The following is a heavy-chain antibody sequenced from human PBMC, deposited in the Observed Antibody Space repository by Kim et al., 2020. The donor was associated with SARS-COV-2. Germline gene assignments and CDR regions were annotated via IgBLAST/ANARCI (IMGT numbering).Heavy chain of an antibody. D-gene: IGHD3-3*01. Sequence: STNYNPSLKSRVTISVDTSKNQFSLKLSSVTAADTAVYYCARQLFGVVTLWGQGTLVTVSS. V-gene: IGHV4-59*08. CDR3: ARQLFGVVTL. CDR2: ST. J-gene: IGHJ4*02.